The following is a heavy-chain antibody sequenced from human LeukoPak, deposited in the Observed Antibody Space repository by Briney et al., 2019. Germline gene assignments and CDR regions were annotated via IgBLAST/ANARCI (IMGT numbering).Heavy chain of an antibody. Sequence: SETLSLTCAVYGGSFSGYYWSWIRQPPGKGLEWIGEINHSGSTNYNPSLKSQVTISVDTSKNQFSLKLSSVTDADTAVYYCATRGYGSTWHSQNWGQGTLVTVSS. CDR3: ATRGYGSTWHSQN. D-gene: IGHD6-13*01. J-gene: IGHJ4*02. CDR2: INHSGST. CDR1: GGSFSGYY. V-gene: IGHV4-34*01.